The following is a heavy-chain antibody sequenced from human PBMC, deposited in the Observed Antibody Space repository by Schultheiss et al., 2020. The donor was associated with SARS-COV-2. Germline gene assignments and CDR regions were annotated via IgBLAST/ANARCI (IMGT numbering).Heavy chain of an antibody. Sequence: GESLKISCKASGYTFTGYYMHWVRQAPGQGLELMGWINPNSGGTNYAQKFQGRVTMTRDTSISTAYMELSRLRSDDTAVYYCARDWGVRGEEVWFDPWGQGTLVTVSS. CDR3: ARDWGVRGEEVWFDP. J-gene: IGHJ5*02. V-gene: IGHV1-2*02. D-gene: IGHD3-10*01. CDR2: INPNSGGT. CDR1: GYTFTGYY.